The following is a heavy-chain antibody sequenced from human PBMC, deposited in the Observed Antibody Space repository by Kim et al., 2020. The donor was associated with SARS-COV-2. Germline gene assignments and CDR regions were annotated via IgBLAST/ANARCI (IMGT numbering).Heavy chain of an antibody. V-gene: IGHV1-2*02. J-gene: IGHJ5*01. D-gene: IGHD3-10*01. Sequence: NYEQKCQGRVTMTRNTSISTAYMELSRLTSDDTAVYYCPRDGFSGAAFDSWGQGTLVTVSS. CDR3: PRDGFSGAAFDS.